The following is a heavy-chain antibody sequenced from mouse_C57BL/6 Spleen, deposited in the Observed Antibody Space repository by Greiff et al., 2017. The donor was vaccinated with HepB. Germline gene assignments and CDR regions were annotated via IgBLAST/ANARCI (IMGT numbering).Heavy chain of an antibody. D-gene: IGHD2-3*01. CDR2: INPGSGGT. CDR1: GYAFTNYL. V-gene: IGHV1-54*01. CDR3: ARSDGYWYFDV. Sequence: VQLVESGAELVRPGTSVKVSCKASGYAFTNYLIEWVKQRPVQGLEWIGVINPGSGGTNYTEKFKGKATLTADKSSSTAYMQLSSLTSEDSAVYFCARSDGYWYFDVWGTGTTVTVSS. J-gene: IGHJ1*03.